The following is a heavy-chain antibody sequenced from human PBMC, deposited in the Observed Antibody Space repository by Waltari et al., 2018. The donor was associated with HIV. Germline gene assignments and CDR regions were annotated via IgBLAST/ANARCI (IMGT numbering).Heavy chain of an antibody. CDR2: IYYSVST. CDR1: GGSISSGGYY. D-gene: IGHD3-22*01. J-gene: IGHJ5*02. CDR3: ARDGKSSYYYDSSPNWFDP. V-gene: IGHV4-31*03. Sequence: VQLQESGPGLVKPSQTLSLTCTVSGGSISSGGYYWSWIRQHPGKGLEWIGFIYYSVSTYYNPSLKSRVTISVDTSKNQFSLKLSSVTAADTAVYDCARDGKSSYYYDSSPNWFDPWGQGTLVAVSS.